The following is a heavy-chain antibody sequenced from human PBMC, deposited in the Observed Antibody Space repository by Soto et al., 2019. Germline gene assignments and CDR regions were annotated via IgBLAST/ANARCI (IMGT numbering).Heavy chain of an antibody. CDR2: IYWVDAD. CDR1: GFSATASVVG. CDR3: VRLLWGALAYHFAS. Sequence: QITLKESGPPLVKPTQTLTLTCAFSGFSATASVVGVAWVRQPPGKALEWFAVIYWVDADQYRPSLKSRLTILRCTSNKQVVLTMTNMSPVYTGTYFFVRLLWGALAYHFASWGPGTLVTVTS. J-gene: IGHJ4*02. D-gene: IGHD1-26*01. V-gene: IGHV2-5*04.